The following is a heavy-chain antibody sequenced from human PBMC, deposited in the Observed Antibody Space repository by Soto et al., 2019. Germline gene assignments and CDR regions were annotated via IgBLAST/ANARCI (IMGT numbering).Heavy chain of an antibody. V-gene: IGHV1-69*06. CDR3: ARSLDYGENYYYYGMDV. D-gene: IGHD4-17*01. CDR1: GGTFSSYA. Sequence: SVKVSCKASGGTFSSYAISWVRQAPGQGLEWMGGIIPIFGTANYAQKFQGRVTITADKSTSTAYMELSSLRSEDTDVYYCARSLDYGENYYYYGMDVWGQGTTVTVSS. CDR2: IIPIFGTA. J-gene: IGHJ6*02.